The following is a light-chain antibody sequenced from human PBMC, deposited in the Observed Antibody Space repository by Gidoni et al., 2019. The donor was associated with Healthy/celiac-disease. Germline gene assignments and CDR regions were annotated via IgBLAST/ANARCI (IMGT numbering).Light chain of an antibody. Sequence: DIQMTQSPSSLSASVGDRVTITCRASQGISNYLAWYQQKPGKVPKLLIYAASTLQSGVPPRFSGSGSGTDFTLTISSLQPEDVATYYCQKYNSAPPATFGGGTKVEIK. J-gene: IGKJ4*01. CDR3: QKYNSAPPAT. V-gene: IGKV1-27*01. CDR2: AAS. CDR1: QGISNY.